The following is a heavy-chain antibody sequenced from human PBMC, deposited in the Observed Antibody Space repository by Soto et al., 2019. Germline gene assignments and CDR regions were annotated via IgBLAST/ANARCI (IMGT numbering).Heavy chain of an antibody. CDR3: MRQLGVDADNWFHP. D-gene: IGHD2-8*01. J-gene: IGHJ5*02. V-gene: IGHV5-51*01. Sequence: GESLKISCVGSGYSFTSYWIGWVRQMPGKGLEWMGITYPGDSDTRYSPSFRGQVTISADKSMNTAYLQWSSLKASDTAMYYCMRQLGVDADNWFHPWGQGTLVTVSS. CDR1: GYSFTSYW. CDR2: TYPGDSDT.